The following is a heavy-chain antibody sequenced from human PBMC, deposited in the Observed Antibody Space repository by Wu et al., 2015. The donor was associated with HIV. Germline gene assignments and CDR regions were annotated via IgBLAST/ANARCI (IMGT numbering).Heavy chain of an antibody. CDR1: GDTFNTFG. Sequence: VHLVQSGAEVKKPGSSVKVSCKASGDTFNTFGITWVRQAPGQGLEWIGGITTMFGTAENAQKFQGRVTITADESASTAYMEVSRLTSDDTAVYYCARRPPHQFYMDVWGKGTTVTVSS. D-gene: IGHD1-14*01. CDR3: ARRPPHQFYMDV. J-gene: IGHJ6*03. CDR2: ITTMFGTA. V-gene: IGHV1-69*12.